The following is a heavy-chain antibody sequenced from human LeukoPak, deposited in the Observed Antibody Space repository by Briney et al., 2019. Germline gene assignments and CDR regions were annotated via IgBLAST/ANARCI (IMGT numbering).Heavy chain of an antibody. Sequence: GSLRLSCAVSGFTFGSYTMNWVRQAPGKGLEWVSHISSTSTTYYADSVKDRFTTSRDNAKNLLYLQMNSLRDEDTAVYYCAAAGDYWGQGTLVTVSS. CDR2: ISSTSTT. CDR3: AAAGDY. J-gene: IGHJ4*02. D-gene: IGHD3-10*01. V-gene: IGHV3-48*02. CDR1: GFTFGSYT.